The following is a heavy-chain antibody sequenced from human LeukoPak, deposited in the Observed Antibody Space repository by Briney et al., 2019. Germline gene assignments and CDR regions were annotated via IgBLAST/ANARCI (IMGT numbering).Heavy chain of an antibody. CDR3: ARCGGPGLWFDP. V-gene: IGHV4-4*02. D-gene: IGHD2-21*01. CDR1: GGSISSSNW. Sequence: PSETLSLTCAVSGGSISSSNWWSWVRQPPGKGLEWIGEIYHSGSTNYNPSLKSRVTISVDTSKNQFSLKLSSVTAADTAVYYCARCGGPGLWFDPWGQGTLVTVSS. CDR2: IYHSGST. J-gene: IGHJ5*02.